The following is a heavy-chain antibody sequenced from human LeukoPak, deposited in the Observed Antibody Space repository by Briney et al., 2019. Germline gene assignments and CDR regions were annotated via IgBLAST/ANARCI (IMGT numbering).Heavy chain of an antibody. CDR2: IYYSGST. Sequence: SSETLSLTCTVSGGSISSYYWSWIRQPPGKGLEWIGYIYYSGSTNYNPSLKSRVTISVDTSKNQFSLKLSSVTAADTAVYYCARTIAALPGHAFDIWGQGTMVTVSS. CDR3: ARTIAALPGHAFDI. J-gene: IGHJ3*02. V-gene: IGHV4-59*12. D-gene: IGHD6-6*01. CDR1: GGSISSYY.